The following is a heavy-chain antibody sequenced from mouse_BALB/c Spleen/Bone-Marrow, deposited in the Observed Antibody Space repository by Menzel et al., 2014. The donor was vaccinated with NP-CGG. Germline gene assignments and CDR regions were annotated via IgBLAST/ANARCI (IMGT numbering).Heavy chain of an antibody. J-gene: IGHJ1*01. CDR3: ARTTVVDIYWYFDV. D-gene: IGHD1-1*01. CDR1: GYTFTSYV. CDR2: INPYNDDS. Sequence: VQLQQSGPELVKPGASVKMSCKASGYTFTSYVLHWVKQKPGQGLEWIGYINPYNDDSKYNEKFKGKATLTSDKSSSTAYMELSSLTSEDSAVYYCARTTVVDIYWYFDVWGAGTTVTVSS. V-gene: IGHV1-14*01.